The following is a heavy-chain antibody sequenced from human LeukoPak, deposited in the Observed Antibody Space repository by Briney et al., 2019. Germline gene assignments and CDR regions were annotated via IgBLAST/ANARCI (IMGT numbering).Heavy chain of an antibody. CDR3: AXXDYGGXXXXFDI. Sequence: GGSLRLSCAASGFTFSSYAMSWVRQAPGKGLEWVSAISGSGGSTYYADSVKGRFTISRDNSKNTLSLQVNSLRSEDTAVYFCAXXDYGGXXXXFDIWGQGTMVTVSS. V-gene: IGHV3-23*01. CDR2: ISGSGGST. J-gene: IGHJ3*02. CDR1: GFTFSSYA. D-gene: IGHD4-23*01.